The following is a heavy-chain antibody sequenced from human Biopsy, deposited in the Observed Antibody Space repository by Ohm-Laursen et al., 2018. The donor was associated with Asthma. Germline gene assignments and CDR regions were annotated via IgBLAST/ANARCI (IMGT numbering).Heavy chain of an antibody. V-gene: IGHV1-3*04. CDR3: AEKYHDFLTGQVKDVFGV. D-gene: IGHD3-9*01. CDR2: VNTGNGDT. J-gene: IGHJ3*01. CDR1: GYNFISFA. Sequence: ASVKVSCKASGYNFISFAIHWVRQAPGQRLEWMGWVNTGNGDTKYSQKFQGRVTITRDTSASTAYMELRSLRSEDTATYYCAEKYHDFLTGQVKDVFGVWGQGTMVTVSS.